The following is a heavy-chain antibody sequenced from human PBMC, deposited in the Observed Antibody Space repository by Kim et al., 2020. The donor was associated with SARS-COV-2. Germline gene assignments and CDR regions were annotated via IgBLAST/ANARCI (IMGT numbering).Heavy chain of an antibody. Sequence: SETLSLTCTVSGGSISSYYWSWIRQPPGKGLEWIGYIYYSGSTNYNPSLKSRVTISVDTSKNQFSLKLSSVTAADTAVYYCARRDKSSSWSNWFDPWGQGTLVTVSS. J-gene: IGHJ5*02. CDR2: IYYSGST. D-gene: IGHD6-13*01. V-gene: IGHV4-59*13. CDR3: ARRDKSSSWSNWFDP. CDR1: GGSISSYY.